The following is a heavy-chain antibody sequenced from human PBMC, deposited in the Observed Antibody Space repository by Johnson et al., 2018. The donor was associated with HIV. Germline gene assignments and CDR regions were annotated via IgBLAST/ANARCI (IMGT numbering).Heavy chain of an antibody. CDR1: GFTVSSNY. V-gene: IGHV3-53*01. CDR2: IYSGGST. Sequence: MQLVESGGGLIQPGGSLRLSCAASGFTVSSNYMSWVRQAPGKGLEWVSVIYSGGSTYYADSVKGRFTISRDNSKNTPYLQMNSLRAEDTAVYYCARTSLEWLLFAFDIWGQGTMVTVSS. CDR3: ARTSLEWLLFAFDI. J-gene: IGHJ3*02. D-gene: IGHD3-3*01.